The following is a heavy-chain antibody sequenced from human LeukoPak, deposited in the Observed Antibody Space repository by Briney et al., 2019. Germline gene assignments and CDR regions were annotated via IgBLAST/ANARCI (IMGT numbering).Heavy chain of an antibody. Sequence: PGRSLRLSCTASGFTFGDYAMSWVRQAPGKGPEWVGRIKSKTDGGTTDYAAPVKGRFTISRDDSKNTLYLQMNSLKTEDTAVYYCTTDHFYYDSSGLDYWGQGTLVTVSS. CDR1: GFTFGDYA. J-gene: IGHJ4*02. D-gene: IGHD3-22*01. CDR3: TTDHFYYDSSGLDY. CDR2: IKSKTDGGTT. V-gene: IGHV3-15*01.